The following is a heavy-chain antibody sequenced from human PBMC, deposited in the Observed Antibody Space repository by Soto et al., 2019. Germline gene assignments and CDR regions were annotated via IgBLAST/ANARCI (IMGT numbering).Heavy chain of an antibody. Sequence: PGGSLKISCTGSGYSFTSYWIGWVRQMPGKGLEWVGIIYPGDSDTRYSPSFQGQVTISTDKSISTAYLQWSSLKASDTAMYYCASRLYYYDSSGYPDSDAFDIWGQGTMVTVSS. V-gene: IGHV5-51*03. CDR2: IYPGDSDT. CDR1: GYSFTSYW. CDR3: ASRLYYYDSSGYPDSDAFDI. J-gene: IGHJ3*02. D-gene: IGHD3-22*01.